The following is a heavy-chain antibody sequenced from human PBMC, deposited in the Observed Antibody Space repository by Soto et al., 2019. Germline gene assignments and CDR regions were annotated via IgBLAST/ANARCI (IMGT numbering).Heavy chain of an antibody. CDR3: AKHYPGAGLDY. V-gene: IGHV3-23*01. CDR2: ISGSGGST. D-gene: IGHD7-27*01. CDR1: GFTLSSYA. J-gene: IGHJ4*02. Sequence: EVQLLESGGGLVQPGGSLRLSCAASGFTLSSYAMSWVRQAPGKGLEWISAISGSGGSTYYADSVKGRFTISRDNSKNTRYLQMNSVRAEGTAVYSCAKHYPGAGLDYWGQGTLVTVSS.